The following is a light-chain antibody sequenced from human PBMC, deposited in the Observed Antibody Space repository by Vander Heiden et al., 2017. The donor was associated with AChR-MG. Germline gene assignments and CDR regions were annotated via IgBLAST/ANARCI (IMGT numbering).Light chain of an antibody. J-gene: IGKJ2*01. CDR2: KAS. V-gene: IGKV1-5*03. Sequence: DIQMTQSPATLSASVGDRVTITCRASQSIGDLLAWYQQKPGKAPKLLMYKASSIQFGVPSRFSGSGSGTDFTLTITSLQPDDFATYYCQQFKTESYTFGQGTKLDIK. CDR3: QQFKTESYT. CDR1: QSIGDL.